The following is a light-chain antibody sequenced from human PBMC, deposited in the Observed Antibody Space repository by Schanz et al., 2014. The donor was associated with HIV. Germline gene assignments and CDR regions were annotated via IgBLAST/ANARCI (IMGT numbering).Light chain of an antibody. V-gene: IGKV1-12*01. Sequence: IQLTQSPSSLSASVGDRVTITCRASQGIRNYLAWYQQKPGKAPKLLIFAASSLRSGVPSRFSGSGSGTDFTLTISSLQPEDFATYYCQQANSFPPTFGGGTKVEIK. CDR3: QQANSFPPT. J-gene: IGKJ4*01. CDR2: AAS. CDR1: QGIRNY.